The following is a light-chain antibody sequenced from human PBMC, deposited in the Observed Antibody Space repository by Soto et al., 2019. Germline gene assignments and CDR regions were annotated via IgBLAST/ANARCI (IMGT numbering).Light chain of an antibody. CDR3: QQANSFTLT. CDR2: AAS. J-gene: IGKJ5*01. Sequence: DIQRTESPSSLSASVGDRVTITCGASQSISSYLNWYQQKPGKAPKLLIHAASSLQSGVPSRFSGSGSGTDFTLTLSSLTHEDFATYDCQQANSFTLTFCQGTRLEIK. CDR1: QSISSY. V-gene: IGKV1-39*01.